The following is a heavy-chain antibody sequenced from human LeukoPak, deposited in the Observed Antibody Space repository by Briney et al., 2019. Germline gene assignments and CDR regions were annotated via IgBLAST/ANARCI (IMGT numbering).Heavy chain of an antibody. D-gene: IGHD2-2*01. CDR1: GFTLSSYW. V-gene: IGHV3-7*03. CDR3: ARDIVVVPAAMDYYYYYYGMDV. CDR2: IKQDGSEK. Sequence: GGSLRLSCAASGFTLSSYWMSWVRQAPGKGLEWVANIKQDGSEKYYVDSVKGRFTISRDNAKNSLYLQMNSLRAEDTAVYYCARDIVVVPAAMDYYYYYYGMDVWGQGTTVTVSS. J-gene: IGHJ6*02.